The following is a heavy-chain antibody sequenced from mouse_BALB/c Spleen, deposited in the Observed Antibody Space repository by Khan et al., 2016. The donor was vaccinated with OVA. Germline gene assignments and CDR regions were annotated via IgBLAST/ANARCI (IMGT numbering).Heavy chain of an antibody. CDR1: GFSLTSYG. D-gene: IGHD2-10*01. J-gene: IGHJ4*01. Sequence: QVQLKESGPGLVAPSQSLSITCTVSGFSLTSYGVSWVRQPPGKGLEWLGVIWGDGSTNYHSALISRLSITKDNSKSQVFLKLSSLQTDDTGTYYCATYYGNYPYGMDYWGQGTSGTVSS. CDR2: IWGDGST. CDR3: ATYYGNYPYGMDY. V-gene: IGHV2-3*01.